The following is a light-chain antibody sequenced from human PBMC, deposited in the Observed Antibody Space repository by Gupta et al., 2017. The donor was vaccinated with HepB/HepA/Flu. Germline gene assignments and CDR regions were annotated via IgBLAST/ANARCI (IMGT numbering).Light chain of an antibody. CDR3: QTWDTNNVV. CDR2: QDN. V-gene: IGLV3-1*01. Sequence: SYELTQPPSVSVSPGQTASITCSGEKLGNNYVCWYQQRPGQSPLLVVYQDNKRPLGIPERFSGSSSGNTVTLTISATQAMDEADYFCQTWDTNNVVFGGGTKLTVL. CDR1: KLGNNY. J-gene: IGLJ2*01.